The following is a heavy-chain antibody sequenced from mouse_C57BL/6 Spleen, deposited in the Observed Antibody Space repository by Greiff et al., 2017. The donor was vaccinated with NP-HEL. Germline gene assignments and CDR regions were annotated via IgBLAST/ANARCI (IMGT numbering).Heavy chain of an antibody. CDR2: IDPSDSET. CDR1: GYTFTSYW. Sequence: QVQLHQPGAELVRPGSSVKLSCKASGYTFTSYWMHWVKQRPIQGLEWIGNIDPSDSETHYNQKFKDKATLTVDKSSSTAYMQLSSLTSEDSAVYYCARGRVVAPSNYFDYWGQGTTLTVSS. CDR3: ARGRVVAPSNYFDY. D-gene: IGHD1-1*01. V-gene: IGHV1-52*01. J-gene: IGHJ2*01.